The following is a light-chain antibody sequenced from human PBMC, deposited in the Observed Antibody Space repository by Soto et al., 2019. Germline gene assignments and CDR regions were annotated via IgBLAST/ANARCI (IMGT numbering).Light chain of an antibody. CDR3: QQYGNPRIT. V-gene: IGKV3-20*01. J-gene: IGKJ5*01. Sequence: SQSVRNNYLAWYQQKPGQAPRLLISGASSRAAGIPDRFSGSGSETDFTLTISRLEPEDFALYFCQQYGNPRITFGQGTRLEIK. CDR2: GAS. CDR1: QSVRNNY.